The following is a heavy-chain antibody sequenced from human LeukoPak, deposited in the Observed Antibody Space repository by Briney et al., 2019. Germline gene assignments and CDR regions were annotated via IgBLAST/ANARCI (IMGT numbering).Heavy chain of an antibody. Sequence: PGGSLRLSCAASGFTVSHNYMTWVRQAPGKGLEWVSIIYSGGSTYYADSVKGRFTISRDNSKNTLYLQMNSLRAEDTAVYYCAREMNYDDYRTSDYWGQGTLVTVSS. D-gene: IGHD4-17*01. J-gene: IGHJ4*02. CDR1: GFTVSHNY. CDR3: AREMNYDDYRTSDY. V-gene: IGHV3-53*01. CDR2: IYSGGST.